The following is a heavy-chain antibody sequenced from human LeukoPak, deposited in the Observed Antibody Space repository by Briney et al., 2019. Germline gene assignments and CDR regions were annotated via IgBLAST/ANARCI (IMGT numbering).Heavy chain of an antibody. CDR1: VYTFTSYG. D-gene: IGHD6-19*01. V-gene: IGHV1-18*01. J-gene: IGHJ4*02. CDR2: ISAYNGNT. CDR3: ARGPLGSGWDPRFDY. Sequence: ASVKVSCKDSVYTFTSYGISWVRQAPGQGLEWMGWISAYNGNTNYAQKLQGRVTMTTDTSTSTAYMELRSLRSDDTAVYYCARGPLGSGWDPRFDYWGQGTLVTVSS.